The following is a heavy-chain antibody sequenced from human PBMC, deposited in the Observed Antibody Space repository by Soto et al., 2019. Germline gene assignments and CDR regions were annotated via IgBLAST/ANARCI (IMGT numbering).Heavy chain of an antibody. CDR3: ARDPGCSNGVCSRFDY. J-gene: IGHJ4*02. CDR1: GFSFSSYE. CDR2: ISSSGTSI. D-gene: IGHD2-8*01. Sequence: EVHLVESGGGLVQPGGSLRLSCAASGFSFSSYEMNWVRQAPGKGLEWVSYISSSGTSITYADSVKGRVTISRDNAKNSLYLQMNSLRAEDTAVYYCARDPGCSNGVCSRFDYWGQGTLVTVSS. V-gene: IGHV3-48*03.